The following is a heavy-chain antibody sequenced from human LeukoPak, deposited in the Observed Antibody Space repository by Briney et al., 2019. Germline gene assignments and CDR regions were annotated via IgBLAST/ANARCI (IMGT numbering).Heavy chain of an antibody. J-gene: IGHJ3*02. CDR1: GFTFSSYS. V-gene: IGHV3-21*01. D-gene: IGHD6-19*01. CDR3: ARVVAVAGRAFDI. Sequence: KPGGSLRLSCAASGFTFSSYSMNWVRQAPGKGLEWVSSISSSSSYIYYADSVKGRFTISRDNAKNSLYLQMNSLRAEDTAVYYCARVVAVAGRAFDIWGQGTMATVSS. CDR2: ISSSSSYI.